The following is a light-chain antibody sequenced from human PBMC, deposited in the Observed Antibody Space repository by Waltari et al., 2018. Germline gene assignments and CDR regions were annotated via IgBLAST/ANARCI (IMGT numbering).Light chain of an antibody. CDR2: NVI. CDR1: SSDVGGYQY. J-gene: IGLJ3*02. CDR3: SSYTSSNTLV. Sequence: QSALTQPASVSGSPGQSITLSCTGTSSDVGGYQYVSWYQQYPGKAPKLMIYNVIGRPSGVSDRFSGSKSGDTASLTISGLQAEDEADYFCSSYTSSNTLVFGGGTKLTVL. V-gene: IGLV2-14*03.